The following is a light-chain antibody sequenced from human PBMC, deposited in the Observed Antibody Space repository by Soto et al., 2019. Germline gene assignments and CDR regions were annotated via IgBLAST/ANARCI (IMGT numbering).Light chain of an antibody. CDR3: QQTYSTLLT. CDR1: QNINNY. J-gene: IGKJ4*01. V-gene: IGKV1-39*01. CDR2: GKS. Sequence: DIQMTQSPSSLSASVGDRVTITCRASQNINNYLNWYQQKPGKPPKVLIYGKSNLQGGVPSRFSGSGSGTDFTLTISSLQPEDFATYYCQQTYSTLLTFGGGTKVEIK.